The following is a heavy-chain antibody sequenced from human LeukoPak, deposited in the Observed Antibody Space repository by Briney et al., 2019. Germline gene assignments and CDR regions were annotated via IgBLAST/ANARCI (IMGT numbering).Heavy chain of an antibody. D-gene: IGHD2-15*01. J-gene: IGHJ4*02. V-gene: IGHV3-53*01. CDR3: ARVSRHTLDY. CDR2: IYSGGSK. CDR1: Y. Sequence: YMXWXXXXXGKXLEVVSVIYSGGSKYYSEAVTGRFTISRDNSKNTLYLQMNSLRAEDTAVYYCARVSRHTLDYWGQGTLVTVSS.